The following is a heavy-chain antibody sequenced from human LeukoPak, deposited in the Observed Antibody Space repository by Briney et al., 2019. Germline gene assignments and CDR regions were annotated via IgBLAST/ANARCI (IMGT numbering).Heavy chain of an antibody. V-gene: IGHV3-74*01. D-gene: IGHD1-26*01. J-gene: IGHJ4*02. CDR3: ARGAPSGSYYY. CDR1: GFTFSSYW. Sequence: GGSLRLSCAASGFTFSSYWMHWVRQAPGKGLVWVSRINSDGSSTTYADSVKGRFTISRDNAKNTLYLQTNSLRAEDTAVYYCARGAPSGSYYYWGQGTLVTVSS. CDR2: INSDGSST.